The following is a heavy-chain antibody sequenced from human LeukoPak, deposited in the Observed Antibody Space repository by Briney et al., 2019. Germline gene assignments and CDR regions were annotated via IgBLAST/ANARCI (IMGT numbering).Heavy chain of an antibody. Sequence: PSEPLSLTCTVSGGSISSYYWSWIRQPPGKGLEWIRYIYYSGSTNYNPSLKSRVTISVDTSKNQFSLKLSSVTAADTAVYYCARGVSYYDSSGYYSEYFQHWGQGTLVTVSS. CDR3: ARGVSYYDSSGYYSEYFQH. V-gene: IGHV4-59*08. CDR2: IYYSGST. D-gene: IGHD3-22*01. CDR1: GGSISSYY. J-gene: IGHJ1*01.